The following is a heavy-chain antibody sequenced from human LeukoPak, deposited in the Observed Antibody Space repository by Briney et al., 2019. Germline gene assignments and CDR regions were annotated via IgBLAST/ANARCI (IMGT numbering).Heavy chain of an antibody. D-gene: IGHD4-17*01. V-gene: IGHV3-23*01. J-gene: IGHJ2*01. CDR2: ISGSGGRT. Sequence: GGSLRLSCAASGFSFSTYAVSWVRQAPGKGLEWVSAISGSGGRTYYADSVKGRFTISRDNSKNTLYLQMNSLRAEDTAVYFCAKDRYYGDYLDDWYFDLWGRGTLVTVSS. CDR3: AKDRYYGDYLDDWYFDL. CDR1: GFSFSTYA.